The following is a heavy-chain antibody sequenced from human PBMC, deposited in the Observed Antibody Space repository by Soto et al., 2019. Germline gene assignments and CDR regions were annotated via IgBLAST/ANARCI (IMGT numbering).Heavy chain of an antibody. CDR2: IYYSGST. J-gene: IGHJ4*02. D-gene: IGHD2-2*01. Sequence: PSETLSLTCTVSGYSISIDSYYWDWIRQPPGKGLEWIGSIYYSGSTYYNPSLKSRVTISVDTSKNHFSLKLSSVTAADTAVYYCVRRIRRGYYFDSWGQGTLLTVSS. V-gene: IGHV4-39*02. CDR3: VRRIRRGYYFDS. CDR1: GYSISIDSYY.